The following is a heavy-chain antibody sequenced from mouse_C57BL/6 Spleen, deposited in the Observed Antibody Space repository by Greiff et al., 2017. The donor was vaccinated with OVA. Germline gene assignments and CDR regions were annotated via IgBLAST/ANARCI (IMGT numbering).Heavy chain of an antibody. V-gene: IGHV1-42*01. CDR2: INPSTGGT. CDR1: GYSFTGYY. Sequence: VQLKESGPELVKPGASVKISCKASGYSFTGYYMNWVKQSPEKSLEWIGEINPSTGGTTYNQKFKAKATLTVDKSSSTAYMQLKSLTSEDSAVYYCARRPNAYWYFDVWGTGTTVTVSS. J-gene: IGHJ1*03. CDR3: ARRPNAYWYFDV.